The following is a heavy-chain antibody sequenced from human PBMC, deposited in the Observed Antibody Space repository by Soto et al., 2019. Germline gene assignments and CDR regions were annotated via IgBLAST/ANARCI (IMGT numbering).Heavy chain of an antibody. CDR1: GFILSSYW. Sequence: EVQLVESGGGLVQPGGSLRLSCAASGFILSSYWMHWVRQVPGKGLVWVSRITNDGSSTSYADSVNGRLTISRDNAKNTLYLQMNSLRAEDTAVYYCARGKQGSRYFDLWGRGTLVTVSS. J-gene: IGHJ2*01. CDR2: ITNDGSST. V-gene: IGHV3-74*01. CDR3: ARGKQGSRYFDL. D-gene: IGHD6-13*01.